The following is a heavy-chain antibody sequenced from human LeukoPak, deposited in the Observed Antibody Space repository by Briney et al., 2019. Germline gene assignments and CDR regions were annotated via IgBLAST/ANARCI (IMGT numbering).Heavy chain of an antibody. CDR3: AKALRGYASGNFDY. CDR1: GFTFSSYG. J-gene: IGHJ4*02. Sequence: GGSLRLSCAASGFTFSSYGMHWVRQAPSKGLEWVAVISYDGSNKYYADSVKGRFTISRDNSKNTLYLQMNSLRAEDTAVYYCAKALRGYASGNFDYWGQGTLVTVSS. D-gene: IGHD5-12*01. CDR2: ISYDGSNK. V-gene: IGHV3-30*18.